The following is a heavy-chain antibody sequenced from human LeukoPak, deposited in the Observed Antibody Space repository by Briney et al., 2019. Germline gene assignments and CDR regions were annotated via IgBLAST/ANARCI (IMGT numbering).Heavy chain of an antibody. CDR3: ARLLGRSFDY. Sequence: GGSLRLSCAASGFTFSSYSMNWVRQAPGKGLEWVSFISSSSSYIYYADSVKGRFTISRDNAKNSLYLQMNGLRDEDTAVYYCARLLGRSFDYWGQGTLFTVSS. V-gene: IGHV3-21*01. J-gene: IGHJ4*02. CDR2: ISSSSSYI. CDR1: GFTFSSYS. D-gene: IGHD2-21*01.